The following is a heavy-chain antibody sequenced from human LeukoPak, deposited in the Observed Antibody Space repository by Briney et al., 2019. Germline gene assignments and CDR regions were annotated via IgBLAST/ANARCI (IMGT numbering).Heavy chain of an antibody. D-gene: IGHD6-13*01. CDR2: VSSSGGGT. V-gene: IGHV3-23*01. Sequence: PGGSLRLSCAASGFTFSSYSMSWVRQAPGKGLEWVSAVSSSGGGTYFAASVKGRFTISRDNSKNTLYLQMNSLRAEDTAVYYCAKDRAQQLVLDFWGQGTLVTVSS. CDR1: GFTFSSYS. J-gene: IGHJ4*02. CDR3: AKDRAQQLVLDF.